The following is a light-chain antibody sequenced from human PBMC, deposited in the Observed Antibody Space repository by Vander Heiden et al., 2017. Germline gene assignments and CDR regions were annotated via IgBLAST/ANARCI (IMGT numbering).Light chain of an antibody. Sequence: SYELTQPPSVSVSPGQTARITCSGDALPKKYAYWYQQKSGQAPVLVIYEDNKRPSGIPERFSGSSSGTMATSTISGAQVEDEADYYCYSTDSSGNHRVFGGGTKLTVL. J-gene: IGLJ3*02. CDR1: ALPKKY. CDR3: YSTDSSGNHRV. V-gene: IGLV3-10*01. CDR2: EDN.